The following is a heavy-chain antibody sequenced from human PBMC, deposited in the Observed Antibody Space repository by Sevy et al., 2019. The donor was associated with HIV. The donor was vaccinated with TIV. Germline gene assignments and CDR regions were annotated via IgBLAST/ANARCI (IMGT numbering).Heavy chain of an antibody. Sequence: SETLSLTCSVFGGSVSSANNYWSWIRQSPGVGLEWIGYIDYTGATDYNPSLESRVTMSIDTSKNQFSLRLSSVTPADTAIYYCARAPVTRKAWFDPWGQGTPVTVSS. V-gene: IGHV4-61*01. CDR3: ARAPVTRKAWFDP. CDR2: IDYTGAT. CDR1: GGSVSSANNY. D-gene: IGHD4-17*01. J-gene: IGHJ5*02.